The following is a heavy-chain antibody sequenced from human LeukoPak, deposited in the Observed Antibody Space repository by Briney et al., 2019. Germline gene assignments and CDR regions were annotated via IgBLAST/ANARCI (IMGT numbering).Heavy chain of an antibody. CDR2: INHSGST. CDR1: GGSFSGYY. CDR3: ARGSWDIVVVPAAILFSGLNWFDP. Sequence: SETLFLTCAVYGGSFSGYYWSWIRQPPGKGLEWIGEINHSGSTNYNPSLRSRVTISVDTSKNQFSLKLSSVTAADTAVYYCARGSWDIVVVPAAILFSGLNWFDPWGQGTLVTVSS. J-gene: IGHJ5*02. V-gene: IGHV4-34*01. D-gene: IGHD2-2*01.